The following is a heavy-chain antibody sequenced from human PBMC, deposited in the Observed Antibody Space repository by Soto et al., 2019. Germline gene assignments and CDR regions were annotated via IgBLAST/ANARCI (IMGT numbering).Heavy chain of an antibody. CDR2: IYPGDSDT. J-gene: IGHJ1*01. D-gene: IGHD4-17*01. V-gene: IGHV5-51*01. CDR1: GYSFTSYW. Sequence: PGESLKISCKGSGYSFTSYWIGWVRQMPGKGLEWMGIIYPGDSDTRYSPSFQGQVTISADKSISTAYLQWSSLKASDTAMYYCARLQGRMTTVTLRSAEYFQHWGQGTLVTVSS. CDR3: ARLQGRMTTVTLRSAEYFQH.